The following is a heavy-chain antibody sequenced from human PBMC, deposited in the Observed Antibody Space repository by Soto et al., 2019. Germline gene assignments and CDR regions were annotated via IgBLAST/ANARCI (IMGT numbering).Heavy chain of an antibody. Sequence: QLQLQESGPGLVKPSETLSLTCTVSGGSISSSSYYWGWIRQPPGKGLEWIGSIYYSGSTYYNPSLKSRVTISVDTSKNQFSLKLSSVTAADTAVYYCARHLPLRRGGDIVASWFDPWGQGTLVTVSS. CDR2: IYYSGST. V-gene: IGHV4-39*01. J-gene: IGHJ5*02. D-gene: IGHD2-21*02. CDR1: GGSISSSSYY. CDR3: ARHLPLRRGGDIVASWFDP.